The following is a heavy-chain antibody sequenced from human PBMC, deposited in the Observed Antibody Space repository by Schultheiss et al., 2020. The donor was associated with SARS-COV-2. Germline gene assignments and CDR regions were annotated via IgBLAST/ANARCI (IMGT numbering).Heavy chain of an antibody. V-gene: IGHV4-30-4*01. CDR2: IYYSGST. CDR3: ARRNDFGAHWFDP. Sequence: SQTLSLTCTVSGGSISSGDYYWSWIRQPPGKGLEWIGYIYYSGSTYYNPSLKSRVTISVDTSNIQFSLKLSSVTAADTAVYYCARRNDFGAHWFDPWGQGTLVTVSS. CDR1: GGSISSGDYY. J-gene: IGHJ5*02. D-gene: IGHD3-3*01.